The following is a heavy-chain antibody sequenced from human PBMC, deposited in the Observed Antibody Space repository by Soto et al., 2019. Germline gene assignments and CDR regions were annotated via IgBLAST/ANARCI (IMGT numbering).Heavy chain of an antibody. Sequence: QVHLVESGGGVVQPGGSLRLSCAASGVTFSSYAIHWVRQAPGKGLEWVAIIWFDGSNKYYADSVKGRFSISRDNSKNTLFLQMDSLRADDTAVYYCARGQLPAATTYFDFWGQGTLVIVSS. CDR2: IWFDGSNK. CDR3: ARGQLPAATTYFDF. V-gene: IGHV3-33*01. J-gene: IGHJ4*02. D-gene: IGHD2-15*01. CDR1: GVTFSSYA.